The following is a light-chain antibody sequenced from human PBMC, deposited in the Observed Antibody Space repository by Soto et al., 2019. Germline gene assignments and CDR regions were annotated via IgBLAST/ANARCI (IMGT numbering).Light chain of an antibody. CDR2: DAS. Sequence: EIVVTQSPSTLSLSPGEGATLSCRASQSVGSKLAWFQQKPGQAPRLLIYDASNRATGIPARFSGSGSGTDFTVTISSLEAEDFARYCCPQRSIWPITFGPVTLLEVK. CDR1: QSVGSK. CDR3: PQRSIWPIT. V-gene: IGKV3-11*01. J-gene: IGKJ5*01.